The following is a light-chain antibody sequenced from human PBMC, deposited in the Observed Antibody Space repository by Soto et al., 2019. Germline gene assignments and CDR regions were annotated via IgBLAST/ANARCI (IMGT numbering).Light chain of an antibody. V-gene: IGLV2-8*01. Sequence: QSALTQPPSASGSPGQSVTISCTGTSSDVGGYNFVSWYQQHPGKAPKLMIYEVTKRPSGVPDRFSGSKSGNTASLTVSGLQGEDEADYYCTSYAGSNIPVVFGGGTQLTVL. CDR1: SSDVGGYNF. J-gene: IGLJ2*01. CDR3: TSYAGSNIPVV. CDR2: EVT.